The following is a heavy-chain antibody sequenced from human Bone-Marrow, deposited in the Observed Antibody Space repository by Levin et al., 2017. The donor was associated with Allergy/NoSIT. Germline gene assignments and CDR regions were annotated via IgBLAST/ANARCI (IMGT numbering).Heavy chain of an antibody. V-gene: IGHV6-1*01. J-gene: IGHJ4*02. CDR1: GDSVSSNSAA. D-gene: IGHD3-9*01. CDR3: ARDRDFDLLTGFSHFYFDY. CDR2: TYYRSQWHQ. Sequence: TASETLSLTCAISGDSVSSNSAAWNWIRQSPSGGLEWLGRTYYRSQWHQDYADSLEGRIIINSDTSKNQFSLLLNSVTPGDTAVYFCARDRDFDLLTGFSHFYFDYWGQGTLVTVSS.